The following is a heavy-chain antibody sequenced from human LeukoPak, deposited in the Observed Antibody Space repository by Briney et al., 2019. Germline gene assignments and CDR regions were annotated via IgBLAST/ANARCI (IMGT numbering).Heavy chain of an antibody. CDR3: ARGSGYSYGYIFDY. Sequence: PGGSLRLSCAASGFTVSSNYMSWVRQAPGKGLEWVSVIYSGGSTYYADSVKGRFTISRHNSKNTLYLQMNSLRAEDTAVYYCARGSGYSYGYIFDYWGQGTLVTVSS. CDR2: IYSGGST. J-gene: IGHJ4*02. D-gene: IGHD5-18*01. CDR1: GFTVSSNY. V-gene: IGHV3-53*01.